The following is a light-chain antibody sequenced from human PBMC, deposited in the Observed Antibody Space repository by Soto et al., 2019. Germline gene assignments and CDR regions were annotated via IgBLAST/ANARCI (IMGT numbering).Light chain of an antibody. CDR3: QLWSSSSDYYV. CDR1: NIGSES. V-gene: IGLV3-21*02. Sequence: SYELTQPPSVTVAPGQTATITCGGGNIGSESVHWYQQKPGQAPVLVVYDDSDRPSGIPERFSGSNSGNTATLTISRAEAGDEADYYCQLWSSSSDYYVFGPGTKVTVL. J-gene: IGLJ1*01. CDR2: DDS.